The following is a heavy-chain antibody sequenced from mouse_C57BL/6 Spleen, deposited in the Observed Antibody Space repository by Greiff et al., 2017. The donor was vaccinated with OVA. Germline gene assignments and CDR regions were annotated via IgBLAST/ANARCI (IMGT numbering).Heavy chain of an antibody. V-gene: IGHV3-6*01. Sequence: EVKLQESGPGLVKPSQSLSLTCSVTGYSITSGYYWNWIRQFPGNKLEWMGYISYDGSNNYNPSLKNRISITRDTSKNQFFLKLNSVTTEDTATYYCAKNFYYDYDGGFDYWGQGTTLTVSS. CDR1: GYSITSGYY. D-gene: IGHD2-4*01. J-gene: IGHJ2*01. CDR2: ISYDGSN. CDR3: AKNFYYDYDGGFDY.